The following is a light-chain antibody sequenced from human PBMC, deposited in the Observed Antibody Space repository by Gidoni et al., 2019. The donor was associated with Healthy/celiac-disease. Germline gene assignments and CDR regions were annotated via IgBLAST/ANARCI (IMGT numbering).Light chain of an antibody. CDR1: QSVSSY. Sequence: EIVLTLSPATLSLSSGERATLSYRASQSVSSYLAWYQQKPGQAPRLLIYDASNRATGIPAKFSGGGSGTDFTLTISSLEPEDFAVYYCQQRSNWPPWTFGQGTKVEIK. CDR2: DAS. V-gene: IGKV3-11*01. CDR3: QQRSNWPPWT. J-gene: IGKJ1*01.